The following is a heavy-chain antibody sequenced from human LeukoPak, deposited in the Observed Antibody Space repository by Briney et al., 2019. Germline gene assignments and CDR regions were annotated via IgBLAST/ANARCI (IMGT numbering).Heavy chain of an antibody. J-gene: IGHJ4*02. CDR2: IYYSGST. CDR1: GGSISSYY. Sequence: ASETLSLTCTVSGGSISSYYWSWIRQPPGKGLEWIGYIYYSGSTNYNPSLKSRVTISVDTSKNQFSLKLSSVTAADTAVYFCARGGHYDFWSGPPDYWGQGTQVTVSS. V-gene: IGHV4-59*01. CDR3: ARGGHYDFWSGPPDY. D-gene: IGHD3-3*01.